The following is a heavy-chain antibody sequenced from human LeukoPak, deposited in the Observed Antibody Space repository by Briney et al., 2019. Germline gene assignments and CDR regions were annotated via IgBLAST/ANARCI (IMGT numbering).Heavy chain of an antibody. J-gene: IGHJ4*02. CDR3: ANLGSGDY. V-gene: IGHV3-21*04. Sequence: ESGGSLRLSCAASGFTFSSYAMHWVRQAPGKGLEWVSSISSSSSYIYYADSVKGRFTISRDNAKNSLYLQMNSLRAEDTAVYYCANLGSGDYWGQGTLVTVSS. CDR2: ISSSSSYI. CDR1: GFTFSSYA. D-gene: IGHD3-10*01.